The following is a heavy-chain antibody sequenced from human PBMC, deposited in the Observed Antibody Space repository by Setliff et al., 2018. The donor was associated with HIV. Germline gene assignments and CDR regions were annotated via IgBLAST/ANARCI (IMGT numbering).Heavy chain of an antibody. J-gene: IGHJ3*02. V-gene: IGHV4-4*08. CDR3: AKEGSWNDDSGAFNI. Sequence: SETLSLTCSVSGGSMSRVYWTWIRQPPGKGLEWIGYVAASGTTKYNPSLQSRVTISGDSSKNQFSLRLSSVTAADTAVYYCAKEGSWNDDSGAFNIWGQGTMVTVSS. CDR2: VAASGTT. D-gene: IGHD1-1*01. CDR1: GGSMSRVY.